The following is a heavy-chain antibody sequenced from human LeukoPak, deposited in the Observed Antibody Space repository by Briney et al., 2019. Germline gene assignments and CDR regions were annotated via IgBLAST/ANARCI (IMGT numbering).Heavy chain of an antibody. CDR2: INWDSTTI. D-gene: IGHD1-14*01. V-gene: IGHV3-9*01. J-gene: IGHJ4*02. CDR1: GFTFDDYA. Sequence: GGSLRLSCAASGFTFDDYAMHWVRQAPGKGLEWVSGINWDSTTIAYADSVKGRFAISRDNAKNSLYLQMNSLRPEDTALYYCAKDRTSLGITAHFDYWGQGTLVTVSP. CDR3: AKDRTSLGITAHFDY.